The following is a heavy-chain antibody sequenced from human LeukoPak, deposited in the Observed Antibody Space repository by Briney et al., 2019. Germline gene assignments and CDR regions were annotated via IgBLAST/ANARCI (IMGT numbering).Heavy chain of an antibody. Sequence: SETLSLTCAVSGYSISSGYYWGGSRPPPGKGVEGIGSIYHSGSTYYNPSLKSRVTISVDTSKNQFSLKLSSVTAADTAVYYCARSIVGAIGDGDNWFDPWGQGTLVTVSS. CDR3: ARSIVGAIGDGDNWFDP. CDR1: GYSISSGYY. CDR2: IYHSGST. D-gene: IGHD1-26*01. V-gene: IGHV4-38-2*01. J-gene: IGHJ5*02.